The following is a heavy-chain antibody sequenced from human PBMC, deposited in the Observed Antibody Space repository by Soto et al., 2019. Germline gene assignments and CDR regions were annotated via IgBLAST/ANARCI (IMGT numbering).Heavy chain of an antibody. V-gene: IGHV2-5*02. CDR3: AHTRGGGNSACFDA. CDR2: IYWDDDR. D-gene: IGHD2-21*02. Sequence: QITLKESGPSLLKPTQTLTLTCTFSGFSLTTGPAGVGWIRQPPGKALEWLALIYWDDDRRYSPSLRSRLTITKDTSKDQVVLTMTNMDPVDTATYYCAHTRGGGNSACFDAWGQGTLVTVSS. J-gene: IGHJ5*02. CDR1: GFSLTTGPAG.